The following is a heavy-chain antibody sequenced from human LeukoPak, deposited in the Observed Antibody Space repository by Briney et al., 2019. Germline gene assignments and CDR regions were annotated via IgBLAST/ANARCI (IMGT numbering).Heavy chain of an antibody. CDR2: INHSGST. V-gene: IGHV4-34*01. J-gene: IGHJ5*02. Sequence: PSETLSLTCAVYGGSFSGYYWSWIRQPPGKGLEWIGEINHSGSTYYNPSLKSRVTISVDTSKNQFSLKLSSVTAADTAVYYCARDGDCGGDCYQENWFDPWGQGTLVTVSS. CDR1: GGSFSGYY. CDR3: ARDGDCGGDCYQENWFDP. D-gene: IGHD2-21*02.